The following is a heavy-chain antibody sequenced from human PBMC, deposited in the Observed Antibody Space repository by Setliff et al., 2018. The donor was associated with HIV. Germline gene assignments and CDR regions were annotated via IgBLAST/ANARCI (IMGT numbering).Heavy chain of an antibody. CDR2: INHSGTA. CDR1: GGSLSSSY. D-gene: IGHD2-21*02. CDR3: ARVSTAATAAPLDY. V-gene: IGHV4-34*01. Sequence: SETLSLTCAVYGGSLSSSYWTWIRQAPGKGLEWIGEINHSGTANYNPSLKSRVTMSLDRSKRQFSLKLTSLTAADTAMYYCARVSTAATAAPLDYWSQGTLVT. J-gene: IGHJ4*02.